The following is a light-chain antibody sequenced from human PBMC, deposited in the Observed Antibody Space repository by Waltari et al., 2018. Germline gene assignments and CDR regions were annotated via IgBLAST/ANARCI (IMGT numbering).Light chain of an antibody. Sequence: QSALTQPRSVSGSPGQSVTISCTGTSSDVGGYNYVSWYQQHPGKAPKLLIYDVSKRPSGPPARVSRSKSRNTASLTISGLQAEDEADYYCCSYAGSYTLYVFGPGTKVTVL. CDR1: SSDVGGYNY. J-gene: IGLJ1*01. CDR3: CSYAGSYTLYV. CDR2: DVS. V-gene: IGLV2-11*01.